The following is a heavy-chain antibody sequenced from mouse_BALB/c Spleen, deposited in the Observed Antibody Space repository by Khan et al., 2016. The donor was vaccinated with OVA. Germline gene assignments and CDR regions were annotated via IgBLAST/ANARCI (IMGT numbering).Heavy chain of an antibody. CDR1: GYTFTSNT. CDR3: ARRTTVYAMDY. Sequence: QVQLQQPGAELARPGASVKMSCKASGYTFTSNTMHWIRQRPGQGLEWIGYINPSSDYNTFNQKFKDKATLTADKSSSTAYMQLSRLTSEDSAVYYCARRTTVYAMDYWGQGTSVTVSS. CDR2: INPSSDYN. V-gene: IGHV1-4*01. J-gene: IGHJ4*01. D-gene: IGHD1-1*01.